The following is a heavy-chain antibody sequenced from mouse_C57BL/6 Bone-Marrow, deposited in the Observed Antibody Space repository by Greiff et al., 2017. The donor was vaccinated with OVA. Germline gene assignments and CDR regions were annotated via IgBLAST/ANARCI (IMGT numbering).Heavy chain of an antibody. J-gene: IGHJ2*01. V-gene: IGHV1-63*01. D-gene: IGHD2-4*01. CDR3: ARKGLRRVYFDY. CDR2: IYPGGGST. CDR1: GYTFTNYW. Sequence: QVQLQQSGAELVRPGTSVKMSCKASGYTFTNYWIGWAKQRPGHGLEWIGDIYPGGGSTNYNEKLNGKATLTADKSSSTAYMQFSSLTSEDSAIYYCARKGLRRVYFDYWGQGTTLTVSS.